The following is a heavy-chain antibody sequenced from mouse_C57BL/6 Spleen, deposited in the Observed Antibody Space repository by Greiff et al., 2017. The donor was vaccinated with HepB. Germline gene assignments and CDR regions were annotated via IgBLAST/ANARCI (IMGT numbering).Heavy chain of an antibody. V-gene: IGHV1-82*01. Sequence: VKLMESGPELVKPGASVKISCKASGYAFSSSWMNWVKQRPGKGLEWIGRIYPGDGDTNYNGKFKGKATLTADKSSSTAYMQLSSLTSEDSAVYFCARSNWDVSGGYFDYWGQGTTLTVSS. J-gene: IGHJ2*01. D-gene: IGHD4-1*01. CDR2: IYPGDGDT. CDR3: ARSNWDVSGGYFDY. CDR1: GYAFSSSW.